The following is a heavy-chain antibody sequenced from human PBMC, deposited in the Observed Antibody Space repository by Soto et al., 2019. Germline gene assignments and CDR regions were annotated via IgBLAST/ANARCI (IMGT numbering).Heavy chain of an antibody. D-gene: IGHD2-2*01. CDR3: ARQRAMPPHFYSGMDV. J-gene: IGHJ6*02. Sequence: QVHLVQSGAEVKKPGSSVKVSCTASGGTFGFYTVTWVRQAPGQGLEWMGEIIPMFGTASYAQKFQGRVTLTADKSTTTAHMELRSLSSDDTAVYFCARQRAMPPHFYSGMDVWGQGTTVTVSS. V-gene: IGHV1-69*06. CDR2: IIPMFGTA. CDR1: GGTFGFYT.